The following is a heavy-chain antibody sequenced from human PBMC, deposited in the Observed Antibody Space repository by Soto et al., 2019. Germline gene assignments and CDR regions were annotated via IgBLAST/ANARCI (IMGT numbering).Heavy chain of an antibody. V-gene: IGHV4-31*03. J-gene: IGHJ4*02. CDR3: ARGPGTMAKIDY. CDR1: GGSISSGGYY. CDR2: FYYSGST. D-gene: IGHD3-10*01. Sequence: QVQLQESGPGLVKPSQTLSLTCTVSGGSISSGGYYWSWIRQHPGKGLEWIGYFYYSGSTYYDPSLPRRVTVSVDTSKNPFSLKLSSVPAADTAVYYCARGPGTMAKIDYWGQGTLVTVSS.